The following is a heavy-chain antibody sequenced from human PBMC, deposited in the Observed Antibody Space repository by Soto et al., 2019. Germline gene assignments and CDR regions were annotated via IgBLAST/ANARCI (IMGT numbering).Heavy chain of an antibody. CDR2: IYHSGRT. CDR1: GGSIRAYY. V-gene: IGHV4-59*01. CDR3: AKDVEYYYDSTSSLWFDP. Sequence: SETLSLTCSVSGGSIRAYYWSWIRQPPGGGLEWIGYIYHSGRTNYNPALKSRVSMSVDTSKDQFFLTLTSVTAADTAIYYCAKDVEYYYDSTSSLWFDPWGQGIQVTVSS. D-gene: IGHD3-10*01. J-gene: IGHJ5*02.